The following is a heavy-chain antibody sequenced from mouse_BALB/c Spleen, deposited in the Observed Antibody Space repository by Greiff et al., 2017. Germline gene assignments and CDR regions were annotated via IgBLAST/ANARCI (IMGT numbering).Heavy chain of an antibody. D-gene: IGHD2-4*01. CDR2: INSNGGST. CDR1: GFTFSSYG. V-gene: IGHV5-6-3*01. CDR3: AEYDYALDY. J-gene: IGHJ2*01. Sequence: EVQRVESGGGLVQPGGSLKLSCAASGFTFSSYGMSWVRQTPDKRLELVATINSNGGSTYYPDSVKGRFTISRDNAKNTLYLQMSSLKSEDTAMYYCAEYDYALDYWGQGTTLTVSS.